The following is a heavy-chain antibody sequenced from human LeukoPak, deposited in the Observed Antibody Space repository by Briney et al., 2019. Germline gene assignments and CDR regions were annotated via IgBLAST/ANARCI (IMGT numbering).Heavy chain of an antibody. Sequence: SETLSLTCTVSGGSISSYYWSWIRQPPGKGLEWIAYISDTGSINYNPSLKSRVTISLDTSKNQFSLKLSSVTAADTAVYYCAGHHPRNTVDFWGQGTLVTVSS. D-gene: IGHD2/OR15-2a*01. J-gene: IGHJ4*02. CDR2: ISDTGSI. CDR3: AGHHPRNTVDF. CDR1: GGSISSYY. V-gene: IGHV4-59*08.